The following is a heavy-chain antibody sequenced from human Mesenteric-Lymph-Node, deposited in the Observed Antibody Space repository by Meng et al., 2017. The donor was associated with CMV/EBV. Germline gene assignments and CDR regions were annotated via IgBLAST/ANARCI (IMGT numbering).Heavy chain of an antibody. J-gene: IGHJ4*02. V-gene: IGHV4-34*01. CDR3: ARGPGYYDSSGYFVGVVGDY. CDR2: INHSGST. Sequence: SQTRSLTGAVYGGSFSGYYWSWIRQPPGKGLEWIGEINHSGSTNYNPSLKSRVTISVDTSKNQFSLKLSSVTAADTAVYYCARGPGYYDSSGYFVGVVGDYWGQGTLVTVSS. CDR1: GGSFSGYY. D-gene: IGHD3-22*01.